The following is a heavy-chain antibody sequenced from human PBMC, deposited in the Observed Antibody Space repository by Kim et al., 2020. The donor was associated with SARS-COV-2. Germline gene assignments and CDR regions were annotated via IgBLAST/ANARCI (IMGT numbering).Heavy chain of an antibody. D-gene: IGHD3-3*01. CDR3: ARENSHITIFGVVTRIGMDV. V-gene: IGHV3-11*01. Sequence: GSLRLSCAASGFTFSDYYMSWIRQAPGKGLEWVSYISSSGSTIYYADSVKGRFTISRDNAKNSLYLQMNSLRAEDTAVYYCARENSHITIFGVVTRIGMDVWGQRTTVTVSS. CDR2: ISSSGSTI. CDR1: GFTFSDYY. J-gene: IGHJ6*02.